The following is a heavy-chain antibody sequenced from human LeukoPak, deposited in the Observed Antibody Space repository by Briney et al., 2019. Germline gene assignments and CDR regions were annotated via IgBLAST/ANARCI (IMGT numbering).Heavy chain of an antibody. V-gene: IGHV3-33*01. CDR1: GFPFSTYG. D-gene: IGHD3-16*01. CDR3: ARGGGGQLDY. Sequence: PGRSLRLSCAASGFPFSTYGMHWVRRAPGKGLEWVAGLASDGRNENYPDSVKGRFTISRDNSKNTLYLQMNILRAEDTAVYYCARGGGGQLDYWGQGAPVTVSS. J-gene: IGHJ4*02. CDR2: LASDGRNE.